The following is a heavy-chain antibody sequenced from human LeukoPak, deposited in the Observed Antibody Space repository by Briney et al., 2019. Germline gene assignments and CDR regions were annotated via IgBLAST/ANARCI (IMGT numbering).Heavy chain of an antibody. J-gene: IGHJ4*02. CDR2: INHSGST. V-gene: IGHV4-34*01. CDR1: GGSFSGYY. CDR3: ARVGVGATPFDY. D-gene: IGHD1-26*01. Sequence: SETLSLTCAVYGGSFSGYYWSWIRQPPGKGLEWIGEINHSGSTNYNPSLKSRVTISVNTSKNQFSLKLSSVTAADTAVYYCARVGVGATPFDYWGQGTLVTVSS.